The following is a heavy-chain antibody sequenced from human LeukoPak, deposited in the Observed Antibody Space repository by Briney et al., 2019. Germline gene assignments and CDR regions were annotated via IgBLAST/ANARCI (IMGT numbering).Heavy chain of an antibody. V-gene: IGHV1-18*01. Sequence: GASVKVSCKASGYTFTSYGISWVRQAPGQGLEWMGWISAYNGNTNYAQKLQGRVTMTTDTSTSTAYMELRSLRSDDTAVYYCARGEITIFGVVSGYMDVWGKGTTVTVSS. CDR2: ISAYNGNT. CDR1: GYTFTSYG. J-gene: IGHJ6*03. CDR3: ARGEITIFGVVSGYMDV. D-gene: IGHD3-3*01.